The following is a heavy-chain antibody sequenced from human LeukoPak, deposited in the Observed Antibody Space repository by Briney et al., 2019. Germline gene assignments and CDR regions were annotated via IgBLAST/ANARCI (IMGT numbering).Heavy chain of an antibody. J-gene: IGHJ6*03. CDR1: GFTFSSYE. CDR3: ARDRANRDGYNYDYYYMDV. V-gene: IGHV3-48*03. Sequence: PGGSLRLSCAASGFTFSSYEMNWVRQAPGKGLEWVSYISSSGSTIYYADSVKGRFTISRDNAKNSLYLQMNSLRAEDTAVYYCARDRANRDGYNYDYYYMDVWGKGTTVTVSS. D-gene: IGHD5-24*01. CDR2: ISSSGSTI.